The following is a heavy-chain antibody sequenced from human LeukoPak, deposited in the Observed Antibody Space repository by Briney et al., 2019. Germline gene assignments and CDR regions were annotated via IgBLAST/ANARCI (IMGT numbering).Heavy chain of an antibody. J-gene: IGHJ6*02. Sequence: GGSLRLSCAASGFTFSNYAMNWVRQAPGKGLEWVSGISGNGGSTYYADSVKGRFTISRDNAKNSLYLQMSNLRAEDTAVYFCARGGGLDVWGQGATVTVSS. D-gene: IGHD3-16*01. V-gene: IGHV3-23*01. CDR2: ISGNGGST. CDR1: GFTFSNYA. CDR3: ARGGGLDV.